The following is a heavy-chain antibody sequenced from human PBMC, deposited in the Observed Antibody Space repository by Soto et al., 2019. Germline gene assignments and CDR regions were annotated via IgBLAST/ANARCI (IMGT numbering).Heavy chain of an antibody. Sequence: PSETLSLTSAVYGGSLSGYYWSWIRQRPGERLEWLGEINRSGSTIHNPSLKSRVTLSVDTPRNQFSLKLTSMTAADTAVYFCARRPLNYDLWSGTAKPFDYWGQGTLVTVSS. CDR2: INRSGST. V-gene: IGHV4-34*01. J-gene: IGHJ4*02. CDR3: ARRPLNYDLWSGTAKPFDY. D-gene: IGHD3-3*01. CDR1: GGSLSGYY.